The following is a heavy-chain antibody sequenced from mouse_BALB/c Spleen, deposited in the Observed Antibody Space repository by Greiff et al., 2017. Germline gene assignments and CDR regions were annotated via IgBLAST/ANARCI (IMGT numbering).Heavy chain of an antibody. V-gene: IGHV3-5*02. Sequence: EVQLQESGPGLVKPSQTVSLTCTVTGISITTGNYRWSWIRQFPGNKLEWIGHIYYSGTITYNPSLTSRTTITRDTSKNQFFLEMNSLTAEDTATYYCARGYFDYWGQGTTLTVSS. J-gene: IGHJ2*01. CDR3: ARGYFDY. CDR2: IYYSGTI. CDR1: GISITTGNYR.